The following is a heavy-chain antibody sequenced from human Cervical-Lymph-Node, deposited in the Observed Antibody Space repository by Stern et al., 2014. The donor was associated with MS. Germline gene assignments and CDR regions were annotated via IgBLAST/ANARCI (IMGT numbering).Heavy chain of an antibody. CDR1: GFKFSIYW. CDR3: ARQTTAWASDV. V-gene: IGHV5-51*01. D-gene: IGHD1-14*01. J-gene: IGHJ4*02. CDR2: IYPGASET. Sequence: EVQLVQSGAELIRPGESLKISCKGSGFKFSIYWIAWVRQMPGKGLEWMGIIYPGASETRYSPSFQAQVTMSADKSTSTAYLQWSSLNASDTAMYFCARQTTAWASDVWGQGTLVTVSS.